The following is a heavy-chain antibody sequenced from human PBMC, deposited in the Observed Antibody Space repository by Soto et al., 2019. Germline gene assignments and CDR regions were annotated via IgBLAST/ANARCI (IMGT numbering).Heavy chain of an antibody. CDR2: IYWVDNE. V-gene: IGHV2-5*02. CDR3: VYRDFGDYFFQF. D-gene: IGHD4-17*01. Sequence: QITLKESGPTLVKPTQTLTLTCTFSGFSLTTQGVHVGWIRHPPGKALEWLALIYWVDNEVYSPSLKNRLTITKDTSKSQVVLTLATVDPVDTATYYCVYRDFGDYFFQFWGQGILVNVSS. CDR1: GFSLTTQGVH. J-gene: IGHJ4*02.